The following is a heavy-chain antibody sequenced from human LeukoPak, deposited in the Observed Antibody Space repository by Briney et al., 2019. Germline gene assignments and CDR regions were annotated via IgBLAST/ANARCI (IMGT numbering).Heavy chain of an antibody. Sequence: GESLKISCKGSGFSFTTFWIGWVRQMPGKGLEWMGIIYPGDSDTRYSPSFQGQVTISADKSISTAYLQWSSLKASDTAMYYCARHVEAVAGTPARIPKYYFYYYMDVWGKGTTVTISS. CDR1: GFSFTTFW. CDR3: ARHVEAVAGTPARIPKYYFYYYMDV. V-gene: IGHV5-51*01. D-gene: IGHD6-19*01. J-gene: IGHJ6*03. CDR2: IYPGDSDT.